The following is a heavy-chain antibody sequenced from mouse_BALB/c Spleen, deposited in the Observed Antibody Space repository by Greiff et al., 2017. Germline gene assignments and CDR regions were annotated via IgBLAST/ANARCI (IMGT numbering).Heavy chain of an antibody. CDR2: IRSKSNNYAT. CDR3: VREVVAPYYAMDY. Sequence: EVQLVESGGGLVQPKGSLKLSCAASGFTFNTYAMNWVRQAPGKGLEWVARIRSKSNNYATYYADSVKDRFTISRDDSQSMLYLQMNNLKTEDTAMYYCVREVVAPYYAMDYWGQGTSVTVSS. CDR1: GFTFNTYA. J-gene: IGHJ4*01. V-gene: IGHV10-1*02. D-gene: IGHD1-1*01.